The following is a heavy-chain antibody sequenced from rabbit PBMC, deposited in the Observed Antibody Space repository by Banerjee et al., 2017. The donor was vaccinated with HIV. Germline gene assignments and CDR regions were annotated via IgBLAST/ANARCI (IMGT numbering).Heavy chain of an antibody. D-gene: IGHD4-2*01. CDR2: IYASSGDS. V-gene: IGHV1S43*01. J-gene: IGHJ4*01. CDR3: ARSSGSSIYAGL. Sequence: QEQLVESGGGLVKPGASLTLTCKASGFSFSSGYDMCWVRQAPGKGLEWIGCIYASSGDSYYASWVNGRFTISRSISLNTVDLKMTSLTAADTATYFCARSSGSSIYAGLWGPGTLVTVS. CDR1: GFSFSSGYD.